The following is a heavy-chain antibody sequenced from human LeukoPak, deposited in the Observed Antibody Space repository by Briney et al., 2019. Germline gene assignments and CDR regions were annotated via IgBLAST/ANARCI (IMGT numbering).Heavy chain of an antibody. CDR3: ARGAYYYED. Sequence: GGSLRLSCSASGFTFSSYAMHWVRQAPGKGLEYVSATSSNGDNTYYADSVKARFTISRDNSKNTLYLQVSSLRAEDTAVYYCARGAYYYEDWGQGTLVTVSS. D-gene: IGHD3-22*01. CDR1: GFTFSSYA. J-gene: IGHJ4*02. V-gene: IGHV3-64D*06. CDR2: TSSNGDNT.